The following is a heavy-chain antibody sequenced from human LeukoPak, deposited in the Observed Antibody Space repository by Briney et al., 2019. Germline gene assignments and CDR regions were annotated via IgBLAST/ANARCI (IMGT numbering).Heavy chain of an antibody. D-gene: IGHD3-16*01. J-gene: IGHJ4*02. Sequence: SETLSLTCAVYGGSFSGYYWSWIRQPPGKGLEWFGEINHSGSTNDHPSLKSRVTISVDTSKNQFSLKLSSVTAADTAVYYCATSGGTLGPTNYFAYWGQGTLVTVSS. CDR2: INHSGST. CDR3: ATSGGTLGPTNYFAY. CDR1: GGSFSGYY. V-gene: IGHV4-34*01.